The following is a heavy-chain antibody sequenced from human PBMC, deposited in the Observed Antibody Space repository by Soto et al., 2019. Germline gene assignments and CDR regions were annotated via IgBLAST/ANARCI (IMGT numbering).Heavy chain of an antibody. CDR3: AKDRKPRGYYDFWSGHPPRNYYYYYYMDV. CDR1: GFTFSSYG. V-gene: IGHV3-30*02. D-gene: IGHD3-3*01. CDR2: IRSGGSNK. Sequence: PGGSLSLSCPASGFTFSSYGMNWVRQAPGKGLEWVSSIRSGGSNKYYADSVKGRFTISRDNSKNTLYLQMNSLRAEDTAVYYCAKDRKPRGYYDFWSGHPPRNYYYYYYMDVWGKGTTVTVSS. J-gene: IGHJ6*03.